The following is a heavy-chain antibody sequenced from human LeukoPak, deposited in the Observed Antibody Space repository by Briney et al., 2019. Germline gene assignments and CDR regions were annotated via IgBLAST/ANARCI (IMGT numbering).Heavy chain of an antibody. V-gene: IGHV4-34*01. CDR1: GGFFRNYY. J-gene: IGHJ4*02. Sequence: SETLSLTCAVYGGFFRNYYWSWIRQPPGKGLEGIGEINHSGSTNYNPSLKSRVTISVDTSKNQFSLKLSSVTAADTAMYYCASAVVRGVIRTDYWGQGTQVTVSS. CDR2: INHSGST. CDR3: ASAVVRGVIRTDY. D-gene: IGHD3-10*01.